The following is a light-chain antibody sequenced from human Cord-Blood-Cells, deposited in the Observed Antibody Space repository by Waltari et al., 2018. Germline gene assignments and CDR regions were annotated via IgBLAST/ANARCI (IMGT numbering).Light chain of an antibody. CDR2: WAS. CDR1: QSVLYNSNNKND. V-gene: IGKV4-1*01. Sequence: DIVMTSSPASLAVSLGERPTINCKSSQSVLYNSNNKNDLAWYQQKPGQPPKLLIYWASTRESGVPDRFGGSGSGTDFTLTISSLQAEDVAVYYCQQYYSTPVIFGGGTKVEIK. J-gene: IGKJ4*01. CDR3: QQYYSTPVI.